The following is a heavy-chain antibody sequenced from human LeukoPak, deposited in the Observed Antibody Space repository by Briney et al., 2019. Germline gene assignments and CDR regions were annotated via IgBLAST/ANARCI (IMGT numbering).Heavy chain of an antibody. J-gene: IGHJ4*02. V-gene: IGHV3-30*18. CDR2: ISYDGSNK. CDR3: AKDRGYFDWLLNF. D-gene: IGHD3-9*01. CDR1: GFTFSSYV. Sequence: GGSLRLSCAASGFTFSSYVMHWVRQAPGKGLEWVAVISYDGSNKYYADSVKGRFTISRDNSKNTLYLQMNSLRAEDTAVYYCAKDRGYFDWLLNFWGQGTLVTVSS.